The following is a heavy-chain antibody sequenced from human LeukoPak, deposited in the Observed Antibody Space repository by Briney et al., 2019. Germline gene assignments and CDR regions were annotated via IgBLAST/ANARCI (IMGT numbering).Heavy chain of an antibody. CDR1: GASISGSGYY. CDR3: ARDRGEQLGGWFDP. D-gene: IGHD6-13*01. Sequence: SETLSLTCAVSGASISGSGYYWGWIRQPPGMELQWIGNIYHTGSTYYNASLQSRVTISIDTSKNQFSLKLSSVTAADTAVYYCARDRGEQLGGWFDPWGQGTLVIVSS. J-gene: IGHJ5*02. V-gene: IGHV4-39*07. CDR2: IYHTGST.